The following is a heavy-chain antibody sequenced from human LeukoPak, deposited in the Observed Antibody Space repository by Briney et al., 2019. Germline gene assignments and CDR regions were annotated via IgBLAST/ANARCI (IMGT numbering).Heavy chain of an antibody. J-gene: IGHJ4*02. CDR3: ARVKGQQLVKEKYYFDY. D-gene: IGHD6-13*01. Sequence: PGGSLRLSCAAFGLTVSGNYMSWVRQAPGKGLEWVSVLYSDGGTYYADSVKGRFSISRDTSKNTVYLQMNSLRDDDTAVYYCARVKGQQLVKEKYYFDYWGQGTLVTVSS. V-gene: IGHV3-53*01. CDR2: LYSDGGT. CDR1: GLTVSGNY.